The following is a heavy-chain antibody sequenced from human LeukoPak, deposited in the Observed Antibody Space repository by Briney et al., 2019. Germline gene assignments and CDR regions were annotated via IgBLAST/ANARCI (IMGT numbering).Heavy chain of an antibody. CDR2: IIPIFGTA. CDR1: GGTFSSYA. V-gene: IGHV1-69*13. D-gene: IGHD2-2*01. Sequence: ASVKVSCKASGGTFSSYAISWVRQAPGQGLEWMGGIIPIFGTANYAQKFQGRVTITADESTSTAYMELSSLRSEDTAVYYCARGIVVQPSANWFDPWGQGTPVTVSS. CDR3: ARGIVVQPSANWFDP. J-gene: IGHJ5*02.